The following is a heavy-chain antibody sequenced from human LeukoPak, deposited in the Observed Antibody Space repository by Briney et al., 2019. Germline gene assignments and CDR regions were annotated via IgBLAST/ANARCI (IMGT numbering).Heavy chain of an antibody. Sequence: SVKVSCKASGGTFSSYAISWVRQAPGQGLEWMGRIIPILGIANYAQKFQGRVTITADKSTSTAYMELSSLRSEDTAVYSCAGTITMVRGVSDYWGQGTLVTVSS. J-gene: IGHJ4*02. CDR1: GGTFSSYA. CDR3: AGTITMVRGVSDY. V-gene: IGHV1-69*04. D-gene: IGHD3-10*01. CDR2: IIPILGIA.